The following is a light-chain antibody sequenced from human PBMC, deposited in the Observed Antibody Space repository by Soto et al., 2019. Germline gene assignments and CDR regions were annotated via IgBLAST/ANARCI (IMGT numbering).Light chain of an antibody. CDR1: QRVSNNY. CDR2: GAY. CDR3: QQFNVWPLT. J-gene: IGKJ4*01. V-gene: IGKV3-20*01. Sequence: EIVLTQSPGTLSLSPGERATLSCRASQRVSNNYLAWYQQKPGQAPRLLIFGAYNRAAGIPDRFIGSGSGTDFSLTISSLQPEDSAVYYCQQFNVWPLTFGGGTKVEIK.